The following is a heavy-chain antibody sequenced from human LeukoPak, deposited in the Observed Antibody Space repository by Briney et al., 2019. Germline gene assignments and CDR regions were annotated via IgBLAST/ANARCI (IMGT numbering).Heavy chain of an antibody. CDR1: GDSISSGDYY. Sequence: SQTLSLTCTVSGDSISSGDYYWSWIRQPPGKGLEWIGYIYYSGSTYYNPSLKSRVTISVDTSKNQFSLKLSSVTAADTAVYYCARVEWNGDYGIPVDYWCQGTLVTVSS. V-gene: IGHV4-30-4*01. CDR2: IYYSGST. D-gene: IGHD4-17*01. CDR3: ARVEWNGDYGIPVDY. J-gene: IGHJ4*02.